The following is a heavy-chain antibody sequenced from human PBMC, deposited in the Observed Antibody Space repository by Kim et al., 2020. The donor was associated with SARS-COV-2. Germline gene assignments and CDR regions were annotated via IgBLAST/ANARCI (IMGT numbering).Heavy chain of an antibody. CDR1: GFTFSSYG. Sequence: GGSLRLSCAASGFTFSSYGMHWVRQAPGKGLEWVAVIWYDGSTKYYADSVKGRFTISRDNSKNTLYLQMNSLRAEDTAVYYCARDPHIVLMPLYFDYWGQGTLVTVSS. CDR3: ARDPHIVLMPLYFDY. J-gene: IGHJ4*02. D-gene: IGHD2-8*01. V-gene: IGHV3-33*01. CDR2: IWYDGSTK.